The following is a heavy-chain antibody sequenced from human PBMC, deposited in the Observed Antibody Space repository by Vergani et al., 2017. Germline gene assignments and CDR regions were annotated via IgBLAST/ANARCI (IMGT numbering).Heavy chain of an antibody. CDR1: GFTFSSYA. CDR3: APSVVRGYRVEDGV. V-gene: IGHV3-23*01. CDR2: ISGSGGST. D-gene: IGHD3-10*01. J-gene: IGHJ6*04. Sequence: EVQLLESGGGLVQPGGSLRLSCAASGFTFSSYAMSWVRQAPGKGLEWVSAISGSGGSTYYADSVKGRFTISRDNSKNTLYLQMNSLGAEDTAGYYCAPSVVRGYRVEDGVWGKGATVTVAS.